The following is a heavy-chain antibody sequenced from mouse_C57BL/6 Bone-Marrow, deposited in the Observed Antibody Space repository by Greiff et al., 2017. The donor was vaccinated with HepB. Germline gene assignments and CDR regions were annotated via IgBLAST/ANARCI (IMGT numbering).Heavy chain of an antibody. D-gene: IGHD2-5*01. V-gene: IGHV3-6*01. CDR1: GYSITSGYY. Sequence: EVKLLESGPGLVKPSQSLSLTCSVTGYSITSGYYWNWIRQFPGNKLEWMGYISYDGSNNYNPSLKNRISITRDTSKNQFFLKLNSVTTEDTATYYCTNYSKRRYVDDWGQGTTRTVSS. CDR2: ISYDGSN. CDR3: TNYSKRRYVDD. J-gene: IGHJ2*01.